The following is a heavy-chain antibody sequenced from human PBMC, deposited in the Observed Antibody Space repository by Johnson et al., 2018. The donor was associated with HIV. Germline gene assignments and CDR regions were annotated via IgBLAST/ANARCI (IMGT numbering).Heavy chain of an antibody. J-gene: IGHJ3*02. CDR3: AKGEWGAGTDAFDI. Sequence: QVQLVESGGGVVQPGRSLRLSCAASGFTFSSYGMHWVRQAPGQGLEWVAVIWYAGRNKYYADSVKGRFTISRDNSKNTLSLQMNSLRAEDTAVYYCAKGEWGAGTDAFDIWGQGTKVTV. CDR1: GFTFSSYG. D-gene: IGHD3-16*01. CDR2: IWYAGRNK. V-gene: IGHV3-33*06.